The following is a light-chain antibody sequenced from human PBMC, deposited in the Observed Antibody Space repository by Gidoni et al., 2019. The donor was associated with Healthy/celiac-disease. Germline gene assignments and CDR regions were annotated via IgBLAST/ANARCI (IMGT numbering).Light chain of an antibody. CDR3: MQALQTPELT. V-gene: IGKV2-28*01. Sequence: DIVMTQSPLSLPVTPGEPASISCRSSQSLLHSNGYNYLDWYLQKPGQSPQLLIYLGSNRASGVPDRFGGSGSGTDFTLKISRVEAEDVGVYYCMQALQTPELTFXGXTKVEIK. CDR1: QSLLHSNGYNY. J-gene: IGKJ4*01. CDR2: LGS.